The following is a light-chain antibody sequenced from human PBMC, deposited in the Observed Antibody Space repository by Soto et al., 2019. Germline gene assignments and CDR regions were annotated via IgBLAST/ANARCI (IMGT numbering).Light chain of an antibody. Sequence: DIQMTQSPSSLSASVGDRVTITCRASQSISSYLNWYQQKPGKAPKLLIYAASSLQSGVPSRFSGSGSGTDFTLTIXSLQPEXFXXYYCQQSYSTPPTFGQGTKLEIK. V-gene: IGKV1-39*01. J-gene: IGKJ2*01. CDR2: AAS. CDR3: QQSYSTPPT. CDR1: QSISSY.